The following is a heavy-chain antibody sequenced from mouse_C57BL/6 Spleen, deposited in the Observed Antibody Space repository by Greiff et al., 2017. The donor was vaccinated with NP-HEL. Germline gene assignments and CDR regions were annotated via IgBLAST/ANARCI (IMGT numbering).Heavy chain of an antibody. V-gene: IGHV5-4*01. CDR3: ARDAYYYGSRESPWFAY. J-gene: IGHJ3*01. CDR2: ISDGGSYT. CDR1: GFTFSSYA. Sequence: EVKLMESGGGLVKPGGSLKLSCAASGFTFSSYAMSWVRQTPEKRLEWVATISDGGSYTYYPDNVKGRFTISRDNAKNNLYLQMSHLKSEDTAMYYCARDAYYYGSRESPWFAYWGQGTLVTVSA. D-gene: IGHD1-1*01.